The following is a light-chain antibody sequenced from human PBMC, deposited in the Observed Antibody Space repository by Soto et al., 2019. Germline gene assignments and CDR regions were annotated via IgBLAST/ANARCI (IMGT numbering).Light chain of an antibody. J-gene: IGLJ1*01. Sequence: QSVLTQPASVSGSPGQSITISCTGTSSDVGAYNYVSWYQHHPGKAPKLLIYEVSNRPPGVSNRFSGSKSGNTASLSISGLQAEDEADYYCSSYTTSSTPYFFGTGTKLTVL. CDR2: EVS. CDR1: SSDVGAYNY. V-gene: IGLV2-14*01. CDR3: SSYTTSSTPYF.